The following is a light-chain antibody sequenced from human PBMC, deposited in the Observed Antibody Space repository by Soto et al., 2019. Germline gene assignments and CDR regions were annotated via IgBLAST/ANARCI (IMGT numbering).Light chain of an antibody. CDR2: GAS. CDR1: QSIGIY. CDR3: QQSFGNPYT. V-gene: IGKV1-39*01. J-gene: IGKJ2*01. Sequence: DIQMTQSPSSLSASVGDRVTITCRASQSIGIYLNWYQQKPGKAPKLLIYGASTLQSGVQSRFSGSGSGTGFTLTISSLQPEDFATFYCQQSFGNPYTFGQGTKLEI.